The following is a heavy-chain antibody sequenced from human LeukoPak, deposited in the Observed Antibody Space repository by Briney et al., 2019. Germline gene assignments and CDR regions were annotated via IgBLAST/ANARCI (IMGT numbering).Heavy chain of an antibody. Sequence: SETLSLTCTVSGGSISSGGYYWSWIRQPPGKGLEWLGDIYYTGTTKYNPSLKSRVTISVDTSKNQFSLKLRSVTAADTAVYYCARAPFSGGFGEYYFDYWGQGTLVTVSS. J-gene: IGHJ4*02. CDR2: IYYTGTT. CDR3: ARAPFSGGFGEYYFDY. D-gene: IGHD3-10*01. CDR1: GGSISSGGYY. V-gene: IGHV4-61*08.